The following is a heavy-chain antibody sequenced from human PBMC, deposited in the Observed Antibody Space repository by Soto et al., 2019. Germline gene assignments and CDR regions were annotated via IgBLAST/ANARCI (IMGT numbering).Heavy chain of an antibody. Sequence: QVQLVQSGAEVKKPGASVRVSCKPSGYTLTNYAIHWVRQAAGQSLEWLAWFDTGSGRATYSQKVQGRIIVTRDNFAITFYMELTSLTSEDTAVYFCTRDLNGGHPFDYWGQGALVTVSS. D-gene: IGHD2-8*01. J-gene: IGHJ4*02. V-gene: IGHV1-3*04. CDR2: FDTGSGRA. CDR3: TRDLNGGHPFDY. CDR1: GYTLTNYA.